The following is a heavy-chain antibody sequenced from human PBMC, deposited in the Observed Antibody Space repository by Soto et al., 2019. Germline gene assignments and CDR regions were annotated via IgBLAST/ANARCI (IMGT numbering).Heavy chain of an antibody. CDR2: IYDSGNT. CDR3: ARRHLTSPPV. V-gene: IGHV4-39*01. CDR1: GASISSSGFY. J-gene: IGHJ3*01. D-gene: IGHD2-2*01. Sequence: QLQLQESGPGLVRPSETLSLTCTVSGASISSSGFYWGWFRQPPGKGLEWIGSIYDSGNTFHNPSLKSRVTISVDTSKNQFSLKLTSVTAADAAAYYCARRHLTSPPVW.